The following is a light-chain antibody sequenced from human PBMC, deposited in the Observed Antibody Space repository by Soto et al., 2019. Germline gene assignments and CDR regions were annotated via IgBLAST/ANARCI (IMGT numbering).Light chain of an antibody. J-gene: IGKJ1*01. CDR2: AAS. Sequence: DIQMTQSPSSLSASVGDRVTITCRTSQSIRSSLNWYQQKPGKAPNLLIYAASRLQSGVPSRFSGSGSGTDFTLTISRLQPADFATYYCHQSYITPWTFGQGTKVEVK. CDR1: QSIRSS. CDR3: HQSYITPWT. V-gene: IGKV1-39*01.